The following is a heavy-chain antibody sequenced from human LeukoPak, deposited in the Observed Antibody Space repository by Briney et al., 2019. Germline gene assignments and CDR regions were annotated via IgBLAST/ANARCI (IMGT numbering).Heavy chain of an antibody. J-gene: IGHJ4*02. CDR3: AKDLVVVPAATFDY. CDR1: GFTFSSYA. D-gene: IGHD2-2*01. V-gene: IGHV3-23*01. CDR2: ISGSGGST. Sequence: GGSLGLSCAASGFTFSSYAMSWVRQAPGKGLEWVSAISGSGGSTYYADSVKGRFTISRDNSKNTLYLQMNSLRAEDTAVYYCAKDLVVVPAATFDYWGQGTLVTVSS.